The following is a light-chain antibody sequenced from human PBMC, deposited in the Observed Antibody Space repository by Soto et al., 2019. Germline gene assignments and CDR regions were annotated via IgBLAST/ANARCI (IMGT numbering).Light chain of an antibody. CDR1: QVINSSY. Sequence: VLTQSPGTLSLSPGERATLSCRARQVINSSYLSWYQQKPGQAPSLLISRASTRAARVPDRFSGSGSGTYLTLCSSRLEPEYYAGYYCHQSGSSPPYTFGQATKLQIK. V-gene: IGKV3-20*01. CDR3: HQSGSSPPYT. CDR2: RAS. J-gene: IGKJ2*01.